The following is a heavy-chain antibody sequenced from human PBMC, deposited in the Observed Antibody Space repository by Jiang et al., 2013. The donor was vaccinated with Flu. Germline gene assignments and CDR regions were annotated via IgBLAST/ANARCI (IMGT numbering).Heavy chain of an antibody. CDR3: ARDSNTTPADF. D-gene: IGHD1-1*01. CDR1: GGSVSSSSDY. V-gene: IGHV4-39*02. J-gene: IGHJ4*02. CDR2: ISKSGST. Sequence: PGLVKPSETLSLACTVSGGSVSSSSDYWGWIRQPPGKGLEWIGSISKSGSTYYNPSLKSRLTISVDTSKNQFSLKVTSVTAADTAVYYCARDSNTTPADFWGQGTLATVSS.